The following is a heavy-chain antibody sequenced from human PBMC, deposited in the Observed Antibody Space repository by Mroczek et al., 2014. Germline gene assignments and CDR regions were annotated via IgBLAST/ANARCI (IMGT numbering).Heavy chain of an antibody. V-gene: IGHV3-30-3*01. CDR2: ISYDGSKR. J-gene: IGHJ4*02. D-gene: IGHD3-16*02. Sequence: VQLGTVWGRVWVQPGEGPGRLSCAASGVTFTDSTMHWVRQAPGKGLEWVAIISYDGSKRYYADSVKGRFTISRDADTLYLQMNSLRVEDTAVYFCARAGGYSYALQYYFNFWGQGTPVIVS. CDR3: ARAGGYSYALQYYFNF. CDR1: GVTFTDST.